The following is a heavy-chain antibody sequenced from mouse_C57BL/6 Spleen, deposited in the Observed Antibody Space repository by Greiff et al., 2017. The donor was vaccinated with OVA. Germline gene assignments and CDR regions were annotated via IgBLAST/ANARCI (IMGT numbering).Heavy chain of an antibody. D-gene: IGHD3-2*02. Sequence: VQLQQPGAELVKPGASVKMSCKASGYTFTSYWITWVKQRPGQGLEWIGDIYPGSGSTNYNEKFKSKATLTVDTPSSTAYMQLSSLTSEDSAVYYCVSGSFAYWGQGTLVTVSA. CDR2: IYPGSGST. CDR1: GYTFTSYW. J-gene: IGHJ3*01. CDR3: VSGSFAY. V-gene: IGHV1-55*01.